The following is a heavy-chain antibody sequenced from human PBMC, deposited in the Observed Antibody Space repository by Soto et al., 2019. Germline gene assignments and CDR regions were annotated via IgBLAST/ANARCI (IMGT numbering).Heavy chain of an antibody. J-gene: IGHJ4*02. CDR1: GYTFASDA. V-gene: IGHV1-18*01. Sequence: QVQLGQSGAEVKKPGASVKVSCKASGYTFASDAIRWMRQAPGQGLEWMGWISAYNGNTDYAQKLKGRVTMTTDTSTSTAYMEMRSLRSDDTAVYYCARDPRPPDYWGQGTLVTVSS. CDR2: ISAYNGNT. CDR3: ARDPRPPDY.